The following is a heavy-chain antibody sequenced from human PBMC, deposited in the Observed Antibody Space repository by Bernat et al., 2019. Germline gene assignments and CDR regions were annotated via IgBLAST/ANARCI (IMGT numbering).Heavy chain of an antibody. J-gene: IGHJ4*02. CDR1: GGSISNYY. V-gene: IGHV4-59*08. CDR3: ARMFPPLTDYYFDS. Sequence: QVQLQESGPGLVKPSETLSLTCTVSGGSISNYYWGWVHQPPGKELEWIGYVSYTGSTHYTPHLKSRATVSLDTSDNQFSLNLSSVTAADTAVYYCARMFPPLTDYYFDSWGQGTLVTVSS. D-gene: IGHD3-10*02. CDR2: VSYTGST.